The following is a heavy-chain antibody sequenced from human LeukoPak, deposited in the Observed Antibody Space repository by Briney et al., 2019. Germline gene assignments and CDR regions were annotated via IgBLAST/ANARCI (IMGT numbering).Heavy chain of an antibody. V-gene: IGHV3-7*03. CDR1: GFTFSSYT. D-gene: IGHD3-16*01. CDR3: ARGGGLGV. CDR2: INHNGNVN. Sequence: GGSLRLSCAASGFTFSSYTMNWARQAPGKGLEWVASINHNGNVNYYVDSVKGRFTISRDNAKNSLYLQMSNLRAEDTAVYFCARGGGLGVWGQGATVTVSS. J-gene: IGHJ6*02.